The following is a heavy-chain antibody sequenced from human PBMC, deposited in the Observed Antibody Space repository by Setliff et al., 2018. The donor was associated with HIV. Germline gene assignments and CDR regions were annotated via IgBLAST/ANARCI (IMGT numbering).Heavy chain of an antibody. Sequence: SETLSLTCTVSGGSLSSTTYYWGWIRQPPGKGLEWIGIIDYSGNTYYNPSLKSRVTISMDTSKNQFSLKLNSVTAADTAVYYCAKDRSGSYRTFDYWGPGILVTVSS. V-gene: IGHV4-39*07. CDR1: GGSLSSTTYY. J-gene: IGHJ4*02. CDR2: IDYSGNT. CDR3: AKDRSGSYRTFDY. D-gene: IGHD1-26*01.